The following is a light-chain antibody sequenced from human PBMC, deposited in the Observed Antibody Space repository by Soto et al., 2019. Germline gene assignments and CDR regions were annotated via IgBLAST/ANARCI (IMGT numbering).Light chain of an antibody. CDR2: GAS. V-gene: IGKV1-39*01. J-gene: IGKJ1*01. CDR1: QNISYY. Sequence: IQMTQSPSPLSASVGDRLTITCRASQNISYYLNWFQQRPGKAPQLLIFGASNLHIGVPSRFSGSGSGTNFALTISSLQPEDFVTYHCQQRYTYPWTFGHGTKV. CDR3: QQRYTYPWT.